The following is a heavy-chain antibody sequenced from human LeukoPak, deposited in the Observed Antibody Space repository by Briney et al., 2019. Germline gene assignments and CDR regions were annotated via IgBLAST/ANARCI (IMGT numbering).Heavy chain of an antibody. Sequence: PSETLSLTCTVSGGSISSYCWSWIRQPPGKGLEWIGYIYYSGSTNYNPSLKSRVTISVDTSKNQFSLKLSSVTTADTAVYYCARRTITGTTIDYWGQGTLVTVSS. D-gene: IGHD1-20*01. J-gene: IGHJ4*02. CDR2: IYYSGST. V-gene: IGHV4-59*01. CDR1: GGSISSYC. CDR3: ARRTITGTTIDY.